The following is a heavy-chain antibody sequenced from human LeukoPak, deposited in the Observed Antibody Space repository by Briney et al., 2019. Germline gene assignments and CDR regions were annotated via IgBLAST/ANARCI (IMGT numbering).Heavy chain of an antibody. CDR3: AKDLHYYDSSGYYFYYYGMDV. V-gene: IGHV3-30*18. D-gene: IGHD3-22*01. CDR1: GFTFSSYG. CDR2: ISYDGSNK. Sequence: GGSLRLSCAAPGFTFSSYGMHWVRQAPGKGLEWVAVISYDGSNKYYADSVKGRFTISRDNSKNTLYLQMNSLRAEDTAVYYCAKDLHYYDSSGYYFYYYGMDVWGQGTTVTVSS. J-gene: IGHJ6*02.